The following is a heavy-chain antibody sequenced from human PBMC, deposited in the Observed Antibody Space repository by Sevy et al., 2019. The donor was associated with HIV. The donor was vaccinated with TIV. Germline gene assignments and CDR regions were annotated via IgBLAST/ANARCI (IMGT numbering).Heavy chain of an antibody. CDR1: GFIFSAYV. J-gene: IGHJ4*02. CDR3: ARGDRLAFDT. D-gene: IGHD3-10*01. Sequence: GGSLRLSCAGSGFIFSAYVMHWVRQAPGKGLEWVADFSFDGSNKYYADSVKGRFTISRDDSKSTLYLQMNRLRPEDKSVYYSARGDRLAFDTWGQGTQVTVSS. CDR2: FSFDGSNK. V-gene: IGHV3-30-3*01.